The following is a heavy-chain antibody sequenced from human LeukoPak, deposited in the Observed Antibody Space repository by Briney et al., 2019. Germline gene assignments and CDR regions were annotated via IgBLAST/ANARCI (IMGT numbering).Heavy chain of an antibody. Sequence: SETLSLTCTVSGGSISSSSYYWGWIRQPPGKGLEWIGSIYYSGSTYYNPSLKSRVTISVDTSKNQFSLKLCSVTAADTAVYYCASRPTVTTRVFDYWGQGTLVTVSS. CDR2: IYYSGST. D-gene: IGHD4-17*01. J-gene: IGHJ4*02. CDR3: ASRPTVTTRVFDY. V-gene: IGHV4-39*01. CDR1: GGSISSSSYY.